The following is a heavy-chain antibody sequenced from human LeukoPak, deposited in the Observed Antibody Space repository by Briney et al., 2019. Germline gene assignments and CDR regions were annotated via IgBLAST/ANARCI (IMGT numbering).Heavy chain of an antibody. J-gene: IGHJ5*02. CDR2: INTGNGNT. V-gene: IGHV1-3*04. D-gene: IGHD1-26*01. Sequence: GASVKVSCKASGYTFTSYAMHWVRQAPGQRLEWMGWINTGNGNTKYSQKFQGRVTITRDTSASTAYMELSSLRSEDTAVYYCASPIESGVGFDPWGQGTLVTVSS. CDR3: ASPIESGVGFDP. CDR1: GYTFTSYA.